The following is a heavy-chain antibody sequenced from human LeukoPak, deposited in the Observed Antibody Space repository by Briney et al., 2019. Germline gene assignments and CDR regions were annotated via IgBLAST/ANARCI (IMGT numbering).Heavy chain of an antibody. CDR2: ISYDGSNK. V-gene: IGHV3-30*18. D-gene: IGHD6-19*01. CDR3: AKDMGSSGWSYYYYGMDV. CDR1: GFTFSSYG. J-gene: IGHJ6*02. Sequence: PGGSLRLSCAASGFTFSSYGMHWVRQAPGKGLEWVAVISYDGSNKYYADSVKGRFTISRDNSKNTLYLQMNSLRAEDTAVYYCAKDMGSSGWSYYYYGMDVWGQGTTVTVSS.